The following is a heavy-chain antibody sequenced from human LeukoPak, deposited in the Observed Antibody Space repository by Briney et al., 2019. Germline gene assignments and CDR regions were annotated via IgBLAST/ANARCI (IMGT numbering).Heavy chain of an antibody. D-gene: IGHD4-17*01. CDR2: IMHLFGTA. CDR3: ARDVHGDYGSGWFDP. Sequence: ASVKVSCKTSGGTFTNSAISWVRQAPGQGLEWLGGIMHLFGTAGYAQKFQGRVTITKDESTRTVYLELTSLTSDDTAVYYCARDVHGDYGSGWFDPWGQGTLVSVSS. CDR1: GGTFTNSA. J-gene: IGHJ5*02. V-gene: IGHV1-69*05.